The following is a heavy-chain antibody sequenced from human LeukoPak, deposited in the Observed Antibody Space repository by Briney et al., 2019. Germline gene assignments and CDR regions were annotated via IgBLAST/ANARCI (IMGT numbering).Heavy chain of an antibody. V-gene: IGHV1-8*02. D-gene: IGHD6-13*01. CDR1: GGTFSSYA. CDR2: MDPNRGDT. J-gene: IGHJ4*02. Sequence: GASVKVSCKASGGTFSSYAINWVRQATGQGLEWVGWMDPNRGDTGYAKKFQGRLTLTRETSVSTAYMELSSLTFEDTGVYYCARGPTGYGSSWYPEWGQGTLVTVSS. CDR3: ARGPTGYGSSWYPE.